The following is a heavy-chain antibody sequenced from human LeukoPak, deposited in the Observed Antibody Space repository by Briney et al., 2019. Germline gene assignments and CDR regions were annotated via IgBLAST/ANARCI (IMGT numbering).Heavy chain of an antibody. J-gene: IGHJ4*02. D-gene: IGHD3-3*01. CDR1: GDSISSGSSY. CDR2: IYTSGST. Sequence: PSETLSLTCTVSGDSISSGSSYWSWIRQPAGRGLEWFGRIYTSGSTNYNPSLKSRVTISVDTSKNQFSLKLSSVTAADTAVYYCARDSGDFWSGYYTRGTYYFDYWGQGTLVTVSS. V-gene: IGHV4-61*02. CDR3: ARDSGDFWSGYYTRGTYYFDY.